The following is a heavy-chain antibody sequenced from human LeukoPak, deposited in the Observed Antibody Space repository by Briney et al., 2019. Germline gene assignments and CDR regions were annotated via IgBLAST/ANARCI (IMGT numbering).Heavy chain of an antibody. CDR1: GYSFTSYW. Sequence: GESLKISCKGSGYSFTSYWISWVRQMPGKGLEWMGRIDPSDSYTNYSPSFQGHVTISADKSISTAYLQWSSLKASDTAMYYCARRGYYYDSSGYYFYDYWGQGTLVTVSS. CDR2: IDPSDSYT. J-gene: IGHJ4*02. CDR3: ARRGYYYDSSGYYFYDY. V-gene: IGHV5-10-1*01. D-gene: IGHD3-22*01.